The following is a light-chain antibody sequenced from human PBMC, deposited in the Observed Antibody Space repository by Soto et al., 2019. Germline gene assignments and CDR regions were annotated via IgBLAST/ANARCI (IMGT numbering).Light chain of an antibody. CDR3: QEYGSSRT. Sequence: EIVLTQSPGTLSLSPGERATLSCRASQSVSNNYLAWYQQKPGQAPRLLIYGASSRATGIPDRFSGSGSGTDFTLTISRLEPGDFAVYYCQEYGSSRTFGQGTKVENK. CDR1: QSVSNNY. J-gene: IGKJ1*01. CDR2: GAS. V-gene: IGKV3-20*01.